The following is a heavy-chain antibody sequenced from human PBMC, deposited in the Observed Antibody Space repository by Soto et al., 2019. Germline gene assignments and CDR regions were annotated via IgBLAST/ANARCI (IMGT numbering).Heavy chain of an antibody. J-gene: IGHJ4*02. Sequence: QVQLVQSGAEVKKPGSSVKVSCKASGGSFTRHAISWVRQAPGHGLEWMGGIVPMFGTPKYAQTFQDRVTISADVSTGTAYLELTSLRFDDTAVYYCARGRDQPPVGLYFDSWGEGTRVTVSS. V-gene: IGHV1-69*01. D-gene: IGHD1-26*01. CDR1: GGSFTRHA. CDR2: IVPMFGTP. CDR3: ARGRDQPPVGLYFDS.